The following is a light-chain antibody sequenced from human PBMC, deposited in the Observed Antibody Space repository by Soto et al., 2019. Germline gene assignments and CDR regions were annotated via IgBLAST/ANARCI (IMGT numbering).Light chain of an antibody. CDR1: QGISSW. CDR2: AAS. Sequence: DIKMTQSPSSLSASVGDRVTITCRASQGISSWLAWYQQKPGKAPKLLIYAASSLQSGVPSRFSGSGSGTDFPVGKSCMQPEDYAAQYIQQAKSLPHTVGGGTKVDNK. J-gene: IGKJ4*01. V-gene: IGKV1-12*01. CDR3: QQAKSLPHT.